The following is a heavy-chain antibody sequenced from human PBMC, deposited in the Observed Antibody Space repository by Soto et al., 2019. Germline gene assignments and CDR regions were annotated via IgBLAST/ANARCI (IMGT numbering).Heavy chain of an antibody. Sequence: GGSPRLSCAASGFTFSSYSMNWVRQAPGKGLEWVSSISSSSSYIYYADSVKGRFTISRDNAKNSLYLQMNSLRAEDTAVYYCASGPRARTVDYWGQGTLVTVSS. CDR1: GFTFSSYS. V-gene: IGHV3-21*01. CDR3: ASGPRARTVDY. J-gene: IGHJ4*02. CDR2: ISSSSSYI. D-gene: IGHD6-6*01.